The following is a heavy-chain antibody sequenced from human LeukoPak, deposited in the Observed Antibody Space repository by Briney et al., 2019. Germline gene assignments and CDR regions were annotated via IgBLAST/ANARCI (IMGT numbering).Heavy chain of an antibody. CDR3: ARDQYSSTWYRGAFDV. Sequence: PGGSLRLSCAASGFTFTTPWMHWFRQAPGKGLVWVSRIESDGTSTTYADSVKGRFTISRDNAKNTLYLQMNSLRAEDTAVYYCARDQYSSTWYRGAFDVWGQGTMVSVSS. CDR2: IESDGTST. D-gene: IGHD6-13*01. V-gene: IGHV3-74*01. J-gene: IGHJ3*01. CDR1: GFTFTTPW.